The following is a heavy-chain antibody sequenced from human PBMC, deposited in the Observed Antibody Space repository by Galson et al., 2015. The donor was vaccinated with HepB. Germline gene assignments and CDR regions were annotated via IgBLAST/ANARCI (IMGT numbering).Heavy chain of an antibody. D-gene: IGHD6-19*01. CDR2: INSDGGHK. Sequence: SLRLSCAASGHTFSSYWMHWVRQAPGKGLVWVSRINSDGGHKNYADSVQGRFTISRDNAKNTLFLQMNSLSADDTAVYYCARGSSDWYGIDYWGQGILVTVSS. V-gene: IGHV3-74*01. CDR3: ARGSSDWYGIDY. J-gene: IGHJ4*02. CDR1: GHTFSSYW.